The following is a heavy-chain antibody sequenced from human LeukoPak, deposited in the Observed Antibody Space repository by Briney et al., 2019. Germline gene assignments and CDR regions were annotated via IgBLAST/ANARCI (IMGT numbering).Heavy chain of an antibody. CDR3: ARDFRRWYYYDSENWFDP. D-gene: IGHD3-22*01. J-gene: IGHJ5*02. CDR2: IWYDGSNK. CDR1: GFTFSSYG. Sequence: PGGSLRLSCAASGFTFSSYGMHWVRQAPGKGLEWVAVIWYDGSNKYYADSVKGRFTISRDNSKNTLYLQMNSLRAEDTAVYYCARDFRRWYYYDSENWFDPWGQGTLVTVSS. V-gene: IGHV3-33*01.